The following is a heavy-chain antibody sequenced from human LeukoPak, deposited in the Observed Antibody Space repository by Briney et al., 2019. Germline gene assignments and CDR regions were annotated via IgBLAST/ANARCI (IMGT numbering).Heavy chain of an antibody. CDR1: GFTFSSYE. Sequence: GGSLRLSCAASGFTFSSYEMNWVGQAPGKGLDWVSYISSSGSTIYYADSVKGRFTISRDNAKNSLYLQMNSLRAEDTAVYYCARGGGNYDSSGCFDYWGQGTLVTVSS. D-gene: IGHD3-22*01. J-gene: IGHJ4*02. CDR3: ARGGGNYDSSGCFDY. V-gene: IGHV3-48*03. CDR2: ISSSGSTI.